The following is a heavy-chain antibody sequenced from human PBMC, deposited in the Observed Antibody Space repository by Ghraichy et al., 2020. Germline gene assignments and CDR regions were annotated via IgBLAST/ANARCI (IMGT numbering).Heavy chain of an antibody. D-gene: IGHD5-24*01. V-gene: IGHV3-48*02. CDR2: ISSSSSTI. CDR3: ARKEMGRELNWFDP. Sequence: GGSLRLSCAASGFTFSSYSMNWVRQAPGKGLEWVSYISSSSSTIYYADSVKGRFTISRDNAKNSLYLQMNSLRDEDTAVYYCARKEMGRELNWFDPWGQGTLVTVSS. CDR1: GFTFSSYS. J-gene: IGHJ5*02.